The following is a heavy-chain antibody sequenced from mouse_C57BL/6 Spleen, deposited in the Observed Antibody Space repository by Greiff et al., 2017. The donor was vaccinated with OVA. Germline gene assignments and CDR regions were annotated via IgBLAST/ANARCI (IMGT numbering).Heavy chain of an antibody. D-gene: IGHD2-1*01. CDR3: ARSTGRDYYAMDY. CDR2: INPSSGYT. CDR1: GYTFTSYW. Sequence: VKLMESGAELAKPGASVKLSCKASGYTFTSYWMHWVKQRPGQGLKWIGYINPSSGYTKYNQKFKDKATLTADKSSSTAYMQLSSLTYEDSAVYYCARSTGRDYYAMDYWGQGTSVTVSS. V-gene: IGHV1-7*01. J-gene: IGHJ4*01.